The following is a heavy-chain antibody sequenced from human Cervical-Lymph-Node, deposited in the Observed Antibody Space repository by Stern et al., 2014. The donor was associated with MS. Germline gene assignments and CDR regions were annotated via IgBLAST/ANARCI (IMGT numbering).Heavy chain of an antibody. D-gene: IGHD6-13*01. V-gene: IGHV3-33*01. J-gene: IGHJ6*02. CDR3: ARSSSPSPYYNYGMDV. CDR1: GFTFSSYG. Sequence: QVQLVESGGGVVQPGRSLRLSCAASGFTFSSYGMHWVRQAPGKGLEWVAVIWYDGSNKYYADSVKGRFTISRDNSKNTLYLQMNSLRAEDTAVYYCARSSSPSPYYNYGMDVWGQGTTVTVSS. CDR2: IWYDGSNK.